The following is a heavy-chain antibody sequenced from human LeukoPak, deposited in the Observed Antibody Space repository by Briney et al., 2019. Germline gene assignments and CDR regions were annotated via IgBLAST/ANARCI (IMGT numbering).Heavy chain of an antibody. V-gene: IGHV4-59*08. D-gene: IGHD2-15*01. J-gene: IGHJ4*02. CDR3: ARLRGCSGGSCYRPNFDS. CDR2: IYYSGST. Sequence: PSETLSLTCTVSGGSITSYYWSWIRQPPGKGLEWIGYIYYSGSTNYNPSLKSRVTLSVDTSKNQFSLKLSSVTAADTAVYYCARLRGCSGGSCYRPNFDSWGQGTLVTVSS. CDR1: GGSITSYY.